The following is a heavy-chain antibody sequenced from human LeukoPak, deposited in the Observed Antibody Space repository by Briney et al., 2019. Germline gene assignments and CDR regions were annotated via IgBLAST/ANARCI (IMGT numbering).Heavy chain of an antibody. V-gene: IGHV3-48*04. CDR1: GFTFSSYS. CDR3: ARDKAGHFDL. J-gene: IGHJ4*02. Sequence: GGSLRLSCAASGFTFSSYSMNWVRQAPGKGLEWVSYISSSSSTIYYADSVKGRFTISRDNAKNSLYLQMHSLRAEDTAVYYCARDKAGHFDLWGQGTLVTVSS. CDR2: ISSSSSTI. D-gene: IGHD6-13*01.